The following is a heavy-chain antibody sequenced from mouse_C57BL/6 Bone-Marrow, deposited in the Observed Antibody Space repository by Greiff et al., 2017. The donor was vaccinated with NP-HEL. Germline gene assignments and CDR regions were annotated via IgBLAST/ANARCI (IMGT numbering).Heavy chain of an antibody. CDR3: VRHAEAY. CDR2: IRSKSNNYAT. V-gene: IGHV10-1*01. J-gene: IGHJ3*01. Sequence: EVKLQESGGGLVQPKGSLKLSCAASGFSFNTYAMNWVRQAPGKGLEWVARIRSKSNNYATYYADSVKDRFTISRDDSESMLYLQMNNLKTEDTAMYYCVRHAEAYWGQGTLVTVSA. CDR1: GFSFNTYA.